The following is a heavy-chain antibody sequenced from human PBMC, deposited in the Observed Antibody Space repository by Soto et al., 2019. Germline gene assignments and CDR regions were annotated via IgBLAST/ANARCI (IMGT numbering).Heavy chain of an antibody. V-gene: IGHV1-3*01. CDR1: GYTFTSYG. Sequence: ASVKFSCKASGYTFTSYGMHLVRQAPGQRLEWMGWINAGNGNTKYSQKFQGRVTITSDTSASTAYMDLSSLRSEDTAVYYCGRLPLSYYYYMDVWGKGTTVTVSS. CDR2: INAGNGNT. J-gene: IGHJ6*03. CDR3: GRLPLSYYYYMDV.